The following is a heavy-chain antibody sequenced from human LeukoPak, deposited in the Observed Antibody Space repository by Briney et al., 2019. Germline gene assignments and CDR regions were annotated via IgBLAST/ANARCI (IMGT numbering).Heavy chain of an antibody. CDR3: ARAGNYYYPY. CDR1: GFTFSNSW. J-gene: IGHJ4*02. D-gene: IGHD3-10*01. V-gene: IGHV3-74*01. CDR2: MNSDGSTI. Sequence: GGSLRLSCAASGFTFSNSWMHWVRQAPGEGLVWVSRMNSDGSTIDYADSVKGRFTISRDNAKNTPYLQMKSLRVEDMAVYYCARAGNYYYPYWGLGTLVTVSS.